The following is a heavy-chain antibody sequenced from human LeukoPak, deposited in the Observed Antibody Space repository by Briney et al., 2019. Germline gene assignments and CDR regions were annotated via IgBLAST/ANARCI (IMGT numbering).Heavy chain of an antibody. V-gene: IGHV3-23*01. CDR2: ISGSGGST. Sequence: GGSLRLSCAASGFTFSSYAMSWVRQAPGKGLEWVSAISGSGGSTYYADSVKGRFSISRDNAKNSLFLQMNSLRDEDTAVYYCASWRGSGNYYFDSWGQGILVTVSS. J-gene: IGHJ4*02. D-gene: IGHD3-10*01. CDR3: ASWRGSGNYYFDS. CDR1: GFTFSSYA.